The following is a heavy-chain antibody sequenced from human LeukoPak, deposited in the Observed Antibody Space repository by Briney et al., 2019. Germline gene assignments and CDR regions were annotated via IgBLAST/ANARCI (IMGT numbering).Heavy chain of an antibody. J-gene: IGHJ6*03. CDR1: GGSISSSSYY. V-gene: IGHV4-39*07. CDR3: ARDPRLLWFGESPMDV. D-gene: IGHD3-10*01. CDR2: IYYSGST. Sequence: SETLSLTCTVSGGSISSSSYYWGWLRQPPGKGLEWIGSIYYSGSTYYNPSLKSRVTISVDTSKNQFSLKLSSVTAADTAVYYCARDPRLLWFGESPMDVWGKGTTVTVSS.